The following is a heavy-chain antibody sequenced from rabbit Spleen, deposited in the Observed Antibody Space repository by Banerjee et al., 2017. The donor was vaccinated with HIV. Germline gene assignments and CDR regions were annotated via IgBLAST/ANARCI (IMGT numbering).Heavy chain of an antibody. J-gene: IGHJ4*01. CDR2: INASTGKP. CDR3: ARGGGL. CDR1: GFSFSDRDV. Sequence: QQQLEESGGGLVQPEGSLTLTCKASGFSFSDRDVMCWVRRAPGKGLQWIACINASTGKPVYATWASGRFTISRTSSTTVTLRMTSLTAADTATYFCARGGGLWGPGTLVTVS. V-gene: IGHV1S45*01.